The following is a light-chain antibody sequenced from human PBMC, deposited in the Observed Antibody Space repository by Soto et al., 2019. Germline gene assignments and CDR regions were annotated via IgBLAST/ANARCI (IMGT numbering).Light chain of an antibody. CDR2: LDS. CDR3: QAWDDTTGVV. CDR1: KLGDRY. V-gene: IGLV3-1*01. J-gene: IGLJ2*01. Sequence: SYELTQPPSVSVSPGQTASITCSGHKLGDRYACWYQQKPGQSPVLVIYLDSKRPSGIPERFSGSNSGNTATLTISGTQAMDEGDYYCQAWDDTTGVVFGGGTKVTVL.